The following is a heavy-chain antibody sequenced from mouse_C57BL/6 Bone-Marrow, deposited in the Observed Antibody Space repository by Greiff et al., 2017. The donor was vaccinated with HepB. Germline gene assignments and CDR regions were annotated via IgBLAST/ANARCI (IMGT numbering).Heavy chain of an antibody. CDR1: GYAFSSSW. J-gene: IGHJ1*03. V-gene: IGHV1-82*01. Sequence: QVQLQQSGPELVKPGASVKISCKASGYAFSSSWMNWVKQRPGKGLEWIGRIYPGDGDTNYNGKFKGKATLTADKSSSTAYMQLSSLTSGDSAVYFGACGDDGPPYWDFDVWGTGTTVTVSS. CDR3: ACGDDGPPYWDFDV. CDR2: IYPGDGDT. D-gene: IGHD2-3*01.